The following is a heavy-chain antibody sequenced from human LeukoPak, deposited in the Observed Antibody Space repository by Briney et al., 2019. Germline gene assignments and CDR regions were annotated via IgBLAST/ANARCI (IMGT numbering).Heavy chain of an antibody. Sequence: GSLRLSCAASGFTFSSYWMSWVRQAPGKGLEWVANIKQGGSEKYYVDSVKGRFTISRDNAKNSVYLEMNSLRAEDTAVYYCARVSSSMGGAADYWGQGTLVTVSS. V-gene: IGHV3-7*01. J-gene: IGHJ4*02. CDR3: ARVSSSMGGAADY. D-gene: IGHD6-6*01. CDR2: IKQGGSEK. CDR1: GFTFSSYW.